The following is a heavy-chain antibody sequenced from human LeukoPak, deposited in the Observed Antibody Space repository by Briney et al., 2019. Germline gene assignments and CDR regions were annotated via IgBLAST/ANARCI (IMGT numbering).Heavy chain of an antibody. Sequence: GGSLRLSCAASGFTFNTHGMHWVRQSPGKGLEWVAAIWFDGSVKHYSDAVKGRFTISRDNSLNTLYLQMNSLRVEDTAIYYCAKDTAVQFLEPAFWGQGTLVTVSS. D-gene: IGHD3-3*01. J-gene: IGHJ4*02. CDR2: IWFDGSVK. CDR1: GFTFNTHG. CDR3: AKDTAVQFLEPAF. V-gene: IGHV3-33*06.